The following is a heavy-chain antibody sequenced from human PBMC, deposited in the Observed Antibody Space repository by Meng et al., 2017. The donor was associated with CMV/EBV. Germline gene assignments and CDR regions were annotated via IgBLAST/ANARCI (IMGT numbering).Heavy chain of an antibody. CDR1: GSSISSYY. Sequence: QVQLQESGPGLVKPSESLALPCTVSGSSISSYYWSWIRQPAGKGLEWIGRIYTSGSTNYNPSLKSRVTMSVDTSKNQFSLKLSSVTAADTAVYYCARSMVVAGDWFDPWGQGTLVTVSS. CDR3: ARSMVVAGDWFDP. V-gene: IGHV4-4*07. D-gene: IGHD2-15*01. J-gene: IGHJ5*02. CDR2: IYTSGST.